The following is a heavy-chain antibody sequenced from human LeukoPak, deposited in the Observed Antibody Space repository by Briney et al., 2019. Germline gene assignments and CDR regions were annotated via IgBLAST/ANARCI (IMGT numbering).Heavy chain of an antibody. D-gene: IGHD5-24*01. V-gene: IGHV4-59*01. CDR2: IYYSGST. CDR3: ARNRDGSRGSIFDY. CDR1: GGSISSYY. Sequence: SETLSLTCTVSGGSISSYYWSWIRQPPGKGLEWIGYIYYSGSTNYNPSLKSRVTISVDTSKNQFSLKLSSVTAADTAVYYCARNRDGSRGSIFDYWGQGTLVTVSS. J-gene: IGHJ4*02.